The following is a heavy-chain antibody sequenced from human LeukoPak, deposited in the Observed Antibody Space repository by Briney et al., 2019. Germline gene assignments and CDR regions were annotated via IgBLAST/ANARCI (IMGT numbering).Heavy chain of an antibody. J-gene: IGHJ3*02. CDR3: ARGRPDAFDI. Sequence: PSETLSLICAVYGGSFSGYYWSWIRQPPGKGLEWIGEINHSGSTNYNPSLKSRVTISVDTSKNQFSLKLSSVTAADTAVYYCARGRPDAFDIWGQGTMVTVSS. CDR2: INHSGST. CDR1: GGSFSGYY. V-gene: IGHV4-34*01.